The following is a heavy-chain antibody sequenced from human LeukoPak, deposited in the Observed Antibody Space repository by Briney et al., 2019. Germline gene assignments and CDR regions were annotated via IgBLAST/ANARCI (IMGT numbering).Heavy chain of an antibody. CDR3: ARGRIYYDILTGYYHPQYYYYGMDV. V-gene: IGHV3-30-3*01. D-gene: IGHD3-9*01. J-gene: IGHJ6*02. CDR2: ISYDGSNK. Sequence: GGSLRLSCAASGFTFSSYEMNWVRQAPGKGLEWVAVISYDGSNKYYADSVKGRFTISRDNSKNTLYLQMNSLRAEDTAVYYCARGRIYYDILTGYYHPQYYYYGMDVWGQGTTVTVSS. CDR1: GFTFSSYE.